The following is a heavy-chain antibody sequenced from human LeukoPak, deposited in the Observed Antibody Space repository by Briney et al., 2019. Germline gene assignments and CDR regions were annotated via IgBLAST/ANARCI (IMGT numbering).Heavy chain of an antibody. CDR1: GFTFSSYA. D-gene: IGHD5-24*01. Sequence: GGSLRLSCAASGFTFSSYAMHWVRQAPGKGLEWVAFIRYDGSNKYYADSVKGRFTISRDNAKQSLFLQMNSLRVEDLGVYYCARGRRWLQPLDYWGQGTLVTVSS. CDR3: ARGRRWLQPLDY. V-gene: IGHV3-30*02. J-gene: IGHJ4*02. CDR2: IRYDGSNK.